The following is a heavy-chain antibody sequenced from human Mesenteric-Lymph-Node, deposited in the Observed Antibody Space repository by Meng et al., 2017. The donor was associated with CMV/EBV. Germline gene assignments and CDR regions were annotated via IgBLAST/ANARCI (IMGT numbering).Heavy chain of an antibody. D-gene: IGHD1-26*01. J-gene: IGHJ3*02. CDR2: INPNSGGT. V-gene: IGHV1-2*02. CDR3: ARDGAWELLLELGAFDI. Sequence: ASVKVSCKASGYTFTGYYMHWVRQAPGQGLEWMGWINPNSGGTNYAQKFQGRVTMTRDTSISTAYMELRSLRSDDTAVYYCARDGAWELLLELGAFDIWGQGTMVTVSS. CDR1: GYTFTGYY.